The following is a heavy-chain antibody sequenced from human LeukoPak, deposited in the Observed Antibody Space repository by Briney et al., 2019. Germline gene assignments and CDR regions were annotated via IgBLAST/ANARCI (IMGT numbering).Heavy chain of an antibody. Sequence: GGSLRLSCAASGFTFSSYEMNWVRQAPGKGLKWVSYISTSGSPIYYGNSVKGRFTISRDNAKNSLYLQMNSLRAEDTALYYCARRGFYDTSGYLFGHWGQGTLVTVSS. CDR1: GFTFSSYE. CDR2: ISTSGSPI. J-gene: IGHJ4*02. CDR3: ARRGFYDTSGYLFGH. D-gene: IGHD3-22*01. V-gene: IGHV3-48*03.